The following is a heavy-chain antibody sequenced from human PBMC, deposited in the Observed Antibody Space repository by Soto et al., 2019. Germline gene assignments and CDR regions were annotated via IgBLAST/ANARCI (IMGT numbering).Heavy chain of an antibody. D-gene: IGHD3-22*01. V-gene: IGHV4-59*01. J-gene: IGHJ4*02. CDR2: VYYSGST. CDR3: ARGLYSRDYYYYFDY. CDR1: GGSIGTFY. Sequence: PSETLSLTCTVSGGSIGTFYWSWIRQPPGKGLEWIGYVYYSGSTKYNPSLKSRVTVSVDTSKNQFSLKLYSVTAADTAVYYCARGLYSRDYYYYFDYWAQGTLVTVSS.